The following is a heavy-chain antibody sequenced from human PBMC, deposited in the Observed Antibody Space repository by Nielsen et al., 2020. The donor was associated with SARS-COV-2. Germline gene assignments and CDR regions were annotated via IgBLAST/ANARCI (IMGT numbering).Heavy chain of an antibody. V-gene: IGHV3-23*01. CDR3: ARDRRYYDSSGYLY. D-gene: IGHD3-22*01. CDR1: GFTFSNYV. Sequence: GESLKISCAASGFTFSNYVMNWVRQSPGKGLEWVSAISASGASTYYADSVKGRFTISRDNSKNTLYLQMNSLRAEDTAVYYCARDRRYYDSSGYLYWGQGTLVTVSS. CDR2: ISASGAST. J-gene: IGHJ4*02.